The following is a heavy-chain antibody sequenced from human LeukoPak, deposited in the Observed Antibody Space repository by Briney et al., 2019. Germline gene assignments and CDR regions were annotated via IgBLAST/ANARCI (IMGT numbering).Heavy chain of an antibody. J-gene: IGHJ3*02. CDR2: IYTSGST. V-gene: IGHV4-61*02. CDR1: GGSISSGSYY. Sequence: PSETLSLTCTVPGGSISSGSYYWSWIRQPAGKGLEWIGRIYTSGSTNYNPSLKSRVTISVDTSKNQFSLKLSSVTAADTAVYYCARDSANWCYAFDIWGQGTMVTVSS. CDR3: ARDSANWCYAFDI. D-gene: IGHD7-27*01.